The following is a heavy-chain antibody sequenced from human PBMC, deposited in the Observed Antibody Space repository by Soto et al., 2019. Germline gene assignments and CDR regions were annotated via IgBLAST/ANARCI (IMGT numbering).Heavy chain of an antibody. CDR1: GFIFSDYA. CDR2: MGGANGDT. CDR3: AKDGVDHNSVWDPFDI. J-gene: IGHJ3*02. D-gene: IGHD2-15*01. Sequence: EVQMLESGGGLVQPGGSLRLSCAASGFIFSDYAMSWVRQAPGKGLEWVAGMGGANGDTYYTESVRGRFAISRDNSKSKLFLQLSSLRAEDTAVYFCAKDGVDHNSVWDPFDIWGQGTLVTVSS. V-gene: IGHV3-23*01.